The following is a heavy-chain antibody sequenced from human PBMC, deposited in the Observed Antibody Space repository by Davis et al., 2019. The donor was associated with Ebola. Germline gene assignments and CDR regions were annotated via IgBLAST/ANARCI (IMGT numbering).Heavy chain of an antibody. CDR3: ARHHGAYITFDS. CDR1: GLTVSSNY. V-gene: IGHV3-53*01. Sequence: GGSLRLSCAASGLTVSSNYMSWVRQAPGKGLEWVSVISSDGPTYFADSVKGRFTISRDNFKNTLYLQMNSLRAEDTATYYCARHHGAYITFDSWGQGTLVTVSS. CDR2: ISSDGPT. D-gene: IGHD4-17*01. J-gene: IGHJ4*02.